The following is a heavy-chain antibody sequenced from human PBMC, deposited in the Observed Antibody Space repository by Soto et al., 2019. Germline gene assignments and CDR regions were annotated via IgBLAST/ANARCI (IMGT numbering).Heavy chain of an antibody. V-gene: IGHV4-39*01. CDR3: ARLVDQYQLPRDITGTTNGY. CDR1: GGSISSSSYY. J-gene: IGHJ4*02. D-gene: IGHD1-20*01. CDR2: IYYSGST. Sequence: QLQLQESGPGLVKPSETLSLTCTVSGGSISSSSYYWGWIRQPPGKGLEWIGSIYYSGSTYYNPSLKSRVTISVDTSKNQFSLKLSSVTAADTAVYYCARLVDQYQLPRDITGTTNGYWGQGTLVTVSS.